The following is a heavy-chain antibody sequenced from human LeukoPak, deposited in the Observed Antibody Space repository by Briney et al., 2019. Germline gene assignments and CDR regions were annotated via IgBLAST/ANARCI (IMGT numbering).Heavy chain of an antibody. Sequence: SVTVSFKSSGYTFTSYGISWVRQAPGQGLEWMGRIIPIFGIANYAQKFQGRVTINAAKSTSTAYMELSSLRSEDTAVYYCARQEATFCTTTSCYSPFNYYYGMDVWGQGTTVTVSS. CDR2: IIPIFGIA. V-gene: IGHV1-69*04. J-gene: IGHJ6*02. CDR1: GYTFTSYG. CDR3: ARQEATFCTTTSCYSPFNYYYGMDV. D-gene: IGHD2-2*01.